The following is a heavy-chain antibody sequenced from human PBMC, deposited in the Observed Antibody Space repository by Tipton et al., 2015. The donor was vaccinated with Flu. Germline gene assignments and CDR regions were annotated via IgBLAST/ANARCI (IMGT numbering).Heavy chain of an antibody. D-gene: IGHD2-15*01. J-gene: IGHJ6*03. CDR3: ARGGRAFSGGSCYRGGSCYMDV. Sequence: TLSLTCAVYGGSFSGYYWSWIRQPPGKGLEWIGEINHSGSTNYNPSLKSRVTISVDTSKNQFSLKLSSVTAADTAVYYCARGGRAFSGGSCYRGGSCYMDVWGKGTTVTVS. CDR2: INHSGST. V-gene: IGHV4-34*01. CDR1: GGSFSGYY.